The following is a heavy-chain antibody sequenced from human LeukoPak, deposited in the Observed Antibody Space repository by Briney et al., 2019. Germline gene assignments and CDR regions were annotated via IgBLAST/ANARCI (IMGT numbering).Heavy chain of an antibody. V-gene: IGHV3-7*01. CDR3: AKDPSMIPNWFDP. CDR1: GFTFNNYW. CDR2: IKQDGTEI. Sequence: GGSLRLSCAASGFTFNNYWMTWFRQAPGKGLEWVANIKQDGTEIFYVDSVRGRFIISRDNAENSLYLQMNSLRVEDTAVYYCAKDPSMIPNWFDPWGQGTLVTVSS. J-gene: IGHJ5*02. D-gene: IGHD3-16*01.